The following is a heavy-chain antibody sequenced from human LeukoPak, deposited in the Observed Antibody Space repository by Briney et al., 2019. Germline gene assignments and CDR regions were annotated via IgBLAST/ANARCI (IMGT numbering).Heavy chain of an antibody. J-gene: IGHJ5*02. CDR1: VFTFSYYA. D-gene: IGHD2-15*01. V-gene: IGHV3-48*01. CDR2: IGVGSGTI. Sequence: GGSLRLSCAASVFTFSYYAMNWVRQAPGKGLEWVAYIGVGSGTIYYADSVKGRFTISRDDAKNSVYLQMNSLRAEDTAVYYCARGPAADTGGWFDPWGQGTLVTVSS. CDR3: ARGPAADTGGWFDP.